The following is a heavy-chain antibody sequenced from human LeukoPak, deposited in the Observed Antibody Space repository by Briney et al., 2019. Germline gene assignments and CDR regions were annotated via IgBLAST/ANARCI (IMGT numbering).Heavy chain of an antibody. D-gene: IGHD6-6*01. CDR3: ARAPRRYSSSSSLKGH. CDR2: ISSSSSYI. CDR1: GFTFSSYS. J-gene: IGHJ4*02. V-gene: IGHV3-21*01. Sequence: GGSLRLSCAASGFTFSSYSMNWVRQAPGKGLEWVSSISSSSSYIYYADSVKGRFTISRDNAKNSLYLQMNSLRAEDTAVYYCARAPRRYSSSSSLKGHWGQGTLVTVSS.